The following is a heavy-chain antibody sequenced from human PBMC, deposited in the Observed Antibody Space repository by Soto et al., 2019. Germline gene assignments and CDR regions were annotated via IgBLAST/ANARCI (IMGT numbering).Heavy chain of an antibody. Sequence: EVQLLESGGGLVPPGGSLRLSCAVSAFSFSSHAMNWVRQAPGKGLEWVSAISSSGDRTYYADSVKGRFTISRDNSHNTLYLQMNSLRAEDTAVYYCARLPSPNYFDSSGFDYWGQGTLVSVSS. CDR3: ARLPSPNYFDSSGFDY. D-gene: IGHD3-22*01. V-gene: IGHV3-23*01. CDR1: AFSFSSHA. J-gene: IGHJ4*02. CDR2: ISSSGDRT.